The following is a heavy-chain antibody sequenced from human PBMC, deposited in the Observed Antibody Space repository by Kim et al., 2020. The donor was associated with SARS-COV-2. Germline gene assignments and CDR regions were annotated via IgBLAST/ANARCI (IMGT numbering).Heavy chain of an antibody. V-gene: IGHV3-73*01. CDR3: TRLLRIAVAGSYYYYGMDV. J-gene: IGHJ6*02. Sequence: DRFTISRDDSKNTAYLQMNSLKTEDTAVYYCTRLLRIAVAGSYYYYGMDVWGQGTTVTVSS. D-gene: IGHD6-19*01.